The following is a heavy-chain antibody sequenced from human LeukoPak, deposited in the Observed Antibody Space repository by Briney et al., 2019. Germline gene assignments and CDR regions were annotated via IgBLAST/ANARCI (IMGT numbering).Heavy chain of an antibody. CDR1: GFTFSSYW. J-gene: IGHJ4*02. CDR3: ARDSYTSPDY. CDR2: INRDGSNT. V-gene: IGHV3-74*01. Sequence: QSGGSLRLSCAASGFTFSSYWMYWVRQVPGKGLVWVSRINRDGSNTFYADSVKGRFTISRDNAKNTLYLQMNSLRDEDTAVYYCARDSYTSPDYWGQGILVTVSS. D-gene: IGHD2-2*01.